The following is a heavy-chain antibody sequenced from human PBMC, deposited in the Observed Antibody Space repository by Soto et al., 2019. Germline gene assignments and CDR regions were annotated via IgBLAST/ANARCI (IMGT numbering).Heavy chain of an antibody. V-gene: IGHV3-43*02. Sequence: GGSLILSCAASGFTFDDYAMHWVRQAPGKGLEWVSLISGDGGSTYYADSVKGRFTISRDNSKNSLYLQMNSLRTEDTALYYCATLPHYYDSSGYYYYYYGMDVWGQGTTVTVSS. CDR2: ISGDGGST. CDR3: ATLPHYYDSSGYYYYYYGMDV. CDR1: GFTFDDYA. J-gene: IGHJ6*02. D-gene: IGHD3-22*01.